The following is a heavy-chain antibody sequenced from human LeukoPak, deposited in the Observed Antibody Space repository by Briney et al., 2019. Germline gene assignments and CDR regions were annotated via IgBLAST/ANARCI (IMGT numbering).Heavy chain of an antibody. CDR2: ISGSGGST. D-gene: IGHD3-22*01. V-gene: IGHV3-23*01. CDR3: AKDYDSSGYYYDY. Sequence: PGGSLRLSCAASGLTFSTYAMNWVRQAPGKGLEWISSISGSGGSTYYADSVKGRFTISRDNSKNTLYLQMNSLRAEHTAVYYCAKDYDSSGYYYDYWGQGTLVTVSS. CDR1: GLTFSTYA. J-gene: IGHJ4*02.